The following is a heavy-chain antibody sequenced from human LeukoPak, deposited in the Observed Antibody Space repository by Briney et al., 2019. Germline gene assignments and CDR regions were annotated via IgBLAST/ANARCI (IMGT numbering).Heavy chain of an antibody. J-gene: IGHJ4*02. CDR2: IKQDGSEK. Sequence: PGGSLRLSCAASGFTLSSYWMSWVRQAPGEGLEWVANIKQDGSEKYYVDSVKGRFTISRDNAKNSLYLQMNSLRAEDTAVYYCGRRAYYVDYWGQGTLVTVSS. CDR3: GRRAYYVDY. CDR1: GFTLSSYW. V-gene: IGHV3-7*01.